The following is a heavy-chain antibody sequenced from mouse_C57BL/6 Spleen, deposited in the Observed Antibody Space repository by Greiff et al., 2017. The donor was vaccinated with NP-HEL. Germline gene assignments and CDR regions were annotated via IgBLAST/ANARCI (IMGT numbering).Heavy chain of an antibody. CDR2: IDPNSGGT. V-gene: IGHV1-72*01. J-gene: IGHJ4*01. CDR3: ATGEEGTIYYGDYDYAMDY. Sequence: QVQLQQPGAELVKPGASVKLSCKASGYTFTSYWMHWVKQRPGRGLEWIGRIDPNSGGTKYNEKFKSKATLTGDKPSSTAYMQLSSLTSEDSAVYSCATGEEGTIYYGDYDYAMDYWGQGTSVTVSS. CDR1: GYTFTSYW. D-gene: IGHD2-13*01.